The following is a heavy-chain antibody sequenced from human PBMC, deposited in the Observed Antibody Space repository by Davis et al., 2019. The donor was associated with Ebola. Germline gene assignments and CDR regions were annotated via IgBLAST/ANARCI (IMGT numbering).Heavy chain of an antibody. CDR1: GYIFTSYA. V-gene: IGHV1-3*01. D-gene: IGHD4-17*01. CDR3: ARDYGDYGSYFDY. CDR2: INAGTGNT. Sequence: ASVKVSCKASGYIFTSYAMHWVRQAPGQSPEWMGWINAGTGNTKVSQKFQGRVSITGDTSASTAYMELTSLRSEDTAVYYCARDYGDYGSYFDYWGQGTLVTVSS. J-gene: IGHJ4*02.